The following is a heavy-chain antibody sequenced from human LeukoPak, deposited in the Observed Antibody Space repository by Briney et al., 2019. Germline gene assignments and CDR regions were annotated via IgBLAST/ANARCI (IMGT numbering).Heavy chain of an antibody. J-gene: IGHJ4*02. Sequence: SGGSLRLSCAASGFTFSSYWMSWVRQAPGKGPEWVANIKQDGSEKYYVDSVKGRFTISRDNAKNSLYLQMNSLRAEDTAVYYCARRSASLSSSFNYFDYWGQGTLVTVSS. V-gene: IGHV3-7*01. CDR3: ARRSASLSSSFNYFDY. D-gene: IGHD6-13*01. CDR2: IKQDGSEK. CDR1: GFTFSSYW.